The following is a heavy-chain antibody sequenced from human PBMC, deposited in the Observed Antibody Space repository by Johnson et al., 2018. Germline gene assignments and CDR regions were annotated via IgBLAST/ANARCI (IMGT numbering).Heavy chain of an antibody. CDR3: ARDSGYYDFSDGMDV. Sequence: VRLGEAGGGVVQPGRSLGLSCAASGFTFSSYAMSWVRQAPGKGLEWVSAISGSGGSIGYADSVKGRFTISRDNAKNSLDLQMNSRRAEDTAVYYGARDSGYYDFSDGMDVWGQGTTVTVSS. CDR2: ISGSGGSI. CDR1: GFTFSSYA. J-gene: IGHJ6*02. D-gene: IGHD3-3*01. V-gene: IGHV3-21*04.